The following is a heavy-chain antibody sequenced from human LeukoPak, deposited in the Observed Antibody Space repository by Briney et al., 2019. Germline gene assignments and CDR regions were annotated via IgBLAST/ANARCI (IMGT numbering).Heavy chain of an antibody. CDR2: ISWNSGSI. CDR1: GFTFDDYA. J-gene: IGHJ4*02. Sequence: GGSLRLSCAASGFTFDDYAMHWVRQAPGKGLEWVSGISWNSGSIGYADSVKGRFTISRDNAKNSLYLQMNSLRAEDTALYYCAKENCGGDCYHFDYWGQGTLVTVSS. D-gene: IGHD2-21*02. CDR3: AKENCGGDCYHFDY. V-gene: IGHV3-9*01.